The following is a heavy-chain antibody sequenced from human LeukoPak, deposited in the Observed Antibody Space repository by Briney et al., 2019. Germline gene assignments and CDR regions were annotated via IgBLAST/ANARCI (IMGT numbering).Heavy chain of an antibody. CDR2: IYYSGST. D-gene: IGHD3-22*01. Sequence: SGTLSLTCTVSGGSISSYYWSWIRQPPGKGLEWIGYIYYSGSTNYNPSLKSRVTISVETSKNQFSRKLSSVTAADTAVYYCARLYYDSSGYYPFDYWGQGTLVTVSS. CDR1: GGSISSYY. CDR3: ARLYYDSSGYYPFDY. J-gene: IGHJ4*02. V-gene: IGHV4-59*08.